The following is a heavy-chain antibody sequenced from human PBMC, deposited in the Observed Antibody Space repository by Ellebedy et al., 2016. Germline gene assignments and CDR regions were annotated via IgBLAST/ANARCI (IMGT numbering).Heavy chain of an antibody. J-gene: IGHJ4*02. Sequence: GGSLRLSXAASGFTFSSYGMHWVRQAPGKGLEWVAVIWYDGSNKYYADSVKGRFTISRDNSKNTLYLQMNSLRAEDTAVYYCARDSGVPSTYYYGSGRIFDYWGQGTLVTVSS. D-gene: IGHD3-10*01. CDR2: IWYDGSNK. CDR1: GFTFSSYG. V-gene: IGHV3-33*01. CDR3: ARDSGVPSTYYYGSGRIFDY.